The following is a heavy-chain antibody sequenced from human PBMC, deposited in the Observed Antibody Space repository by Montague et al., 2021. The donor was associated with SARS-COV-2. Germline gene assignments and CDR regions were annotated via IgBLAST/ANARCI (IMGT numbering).Heavy chain of an antibody. V-gene: IGHV4-39*01. J-gene: IGHJ4*02. CDR3: ARRLDYWDSSGQRRHFDY. CDR2: ISYHGNT. CDR1: GDSISSSSYD. Sequence: SETLPLTCTVSGDSISSSSYDWGWIRRPPGKGLEWIGHISYHGNTNYNPSLKSRVTMSIDTSRNQFSLKVSSVTATDTAIYYCARRLDYWDSSGQRRHFDYWGQGTLVTVSS. D-gene: IGHD3-22*01.